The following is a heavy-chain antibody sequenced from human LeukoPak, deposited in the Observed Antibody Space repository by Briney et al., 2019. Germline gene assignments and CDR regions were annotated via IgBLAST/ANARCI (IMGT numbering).Heavy chain of an antibody. D-gene: IGHD6-19*01. Sequence: ASVKVSCKASGYTFTGYYMHWVRQAPGQGLEWMGWINPNSGGTNYAQKFQGRVTMTRDTSISTAYMELSRLRSDDTAVYYCARVFSLSPYSSGWYDYWGQGTLVTVSS. CDR3: ARVFSLSPYSSGWYDY. CDR1: GYTFTGYY. V-gene: IGHV1-2*02. J-gene: IGHJ4*02. CDR2: INPNSGGT.